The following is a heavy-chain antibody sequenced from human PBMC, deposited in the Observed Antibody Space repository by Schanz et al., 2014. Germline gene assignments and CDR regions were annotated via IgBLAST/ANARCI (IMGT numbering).Heavy chain of an antibody. CDR3: AKGRFGELSAFDI. CDR1: GFTFSNYW. J-gene: IGHJ3*02. CDR2: INGDGSRT. D-gene: IGHD3-10*01. Sequence: EVQLVESGGGLVQPGGSLRLSCAASGFTFSNYWMHWVRQAPGKGLVWVSRINGDGSRTAYADSVKGRFTISRDNAKNTLYLQMNRLRAEDTAVYYCAKGRFGELSAFDIWGQGTMVTASS. V-gene: IGHV3-74*01.